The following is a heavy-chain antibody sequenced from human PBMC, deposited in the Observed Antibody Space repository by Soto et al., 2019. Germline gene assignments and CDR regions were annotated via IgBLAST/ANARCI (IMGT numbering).Heavy chain of an antibody. V-gene: IGHV1-2*04. CDR1: GYTFTGYY. CDR3: ARGYCSGGSCGMEA. J-gene: IGHJ5*02. CDR2: INPNSGGT. Sequence: QVQLVQSGAEVKKPGASVKVSCKASGYTFTGYYMHWVRQAPGQGLEWMGWINPNSGGTNYAQKVQGWVTRTRDTFISRGYMQLSRLRSDDTAVDYCARGYCSGGSCGMEAWGQGSLVIVSS. D-gene: IGHD2-15*01.